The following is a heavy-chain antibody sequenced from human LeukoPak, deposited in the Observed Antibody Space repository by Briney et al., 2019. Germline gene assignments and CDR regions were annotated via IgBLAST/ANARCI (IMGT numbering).Heavy chain of an antibody. CDR1: GFTFSSYA. D-gene: IGHD3-3*01. CDR2: ISGSGDNT. J-gene: IGHJ6*02. Sequence: SGGSLRLSCAASGFTFSSYAMSWVRQAPGKGLEWVSGISGSGDNTYYADSVKGRFTISRDNAKNSLYLQMNSLRAEDTALYYCAKDSYYDFWSGPRQYGMDVWGQGTTVTVSS. CDR3: AKDSYYDFWSGPRQYGMDV. V-gene: IGHV3-23*01.